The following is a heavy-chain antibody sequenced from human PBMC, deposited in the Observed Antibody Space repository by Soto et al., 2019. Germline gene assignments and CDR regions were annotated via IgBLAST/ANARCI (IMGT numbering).Heavy chain of an antibody. D-gene: IGHD2-2*01. CDR2: IIPIFGTA. CDR1: GGTFSSYA. CDR3: ASQYCSSTSCYASYYYYGMDV. V-gene: IGHV1-69*01. Sequence: QVQLVQSGAEMKKPGSSVKVSCKASGGTFSSYAISWVRQAPGQGLEWMGGIIPIFGTANYAQKFQGRVTITADESTSTAYMELSSLRSEDTAVYYCASQYCSSTSCYASYYYYGMDVWGQGTTVTVSS. J-gene: IGHJ6*02.